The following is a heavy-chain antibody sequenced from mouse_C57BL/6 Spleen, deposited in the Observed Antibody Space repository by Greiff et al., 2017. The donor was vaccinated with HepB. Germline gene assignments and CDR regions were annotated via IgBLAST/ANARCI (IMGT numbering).Heavy chain of an antibody. CDR3: AISYYSNYAFAY. Sequence: EVKLVESGGGLVKPGGSLKLSCAASGFTFSDYGMHWVRQAPEKGLEWVAYISSGSSTIYYADTVKGRFTISRDNAKNTLFLQMTSLRSEDTAMYYCAISYYSNYAFAYWGQGTLVTVSA. J-gene: IGHJ3*01. D-gene: IGHD2-5*01. CDR1: GFTFSDYG. CDR2: ISSGSSTI. V-gene: IGHV5-17*01.